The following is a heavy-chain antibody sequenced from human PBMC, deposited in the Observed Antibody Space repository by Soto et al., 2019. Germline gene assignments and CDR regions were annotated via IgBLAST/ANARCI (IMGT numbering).Heavy chain of an antibody. V-gene: IGHV1-69*13. D-gene: IGHD6-19*01. CDR2: IITIFGTA. CDR3: ARSSSGSKWLVLGTYYFDY. CDR1: GGTFSSYA. J-gene: IGHJ4*02. Sequence: SVKVSCKASGGTFSSYAISWVRQAPGQGLEWMGGIITIFGTANYAQKFQGRVTITADESTSTAYMELSSLRSEDTAVYYCARSSSGSKWLVLGTYYFDYWGQGTLVTVSS.